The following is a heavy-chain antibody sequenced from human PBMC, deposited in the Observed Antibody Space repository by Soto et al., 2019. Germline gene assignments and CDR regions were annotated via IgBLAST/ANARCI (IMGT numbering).Heavy chain of an antibody. J-gene: IGHJ5*02. CDR2: IYYSGST. Sequence: SETLSLTCTVSGGSISSYYWSWIRQPPGKGLEWIGYIYYSGSTNYNPSLKSRVTISVDTSKNQFSLKLSSVTAADTAVYYCARGFVISSSSRFDPWGQGTLVTVSS. D-gene: IGHD6-13*01. CDR1: GGSISSYY. CDR3: ARGFVISSSSRFDP. V-gene: IGHV4-59*12.